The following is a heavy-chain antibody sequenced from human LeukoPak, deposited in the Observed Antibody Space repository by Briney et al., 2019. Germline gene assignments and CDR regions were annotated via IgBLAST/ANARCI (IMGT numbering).Heavy chain of an antibody. D-gene: IGHD2-15*01. CDR1: GFTFSNYG. Sequence: GGSLRLSCEASGFTFSNYGMHWVRQAPGKGLEWVAVISYDGNNKYYADSVKGRFTISRDNSKNTLYLQMSSLRAEDTAVYYCVKYHNSCYSVWGQGTLVTVSS. V-gene: IGHV3-30*18. CDR3: VKYHNSCYSV. CDR2: ISYDGNNK. J-gene: IGHJ4*02.